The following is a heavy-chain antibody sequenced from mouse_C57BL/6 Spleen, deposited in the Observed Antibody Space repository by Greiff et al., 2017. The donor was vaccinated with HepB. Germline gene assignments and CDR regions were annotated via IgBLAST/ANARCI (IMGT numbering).Heavy chain of an antibody. J-gene: IGHJ3*01. Sequence: EVHLVESGGGLVKPGGSLKLSCAASGFTFSSYAMSWVRQTPEKRLEWVATISDGGSYTYYPDNVKGRFTISRDNAKNNLYLQMSHLKSEDTAMYYCARNWGAYWGQGTLVTVSA. CDR3: ARNWGAY. CDR2: ISDGGSYT. CDR1: GFTFSSYA. V-gene: IGHV5-4*01. D-gene: IGHD4-1*01.